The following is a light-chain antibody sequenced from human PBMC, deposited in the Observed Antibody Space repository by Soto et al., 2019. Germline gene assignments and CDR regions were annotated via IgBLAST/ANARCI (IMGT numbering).Light chain of an antibody. CDR1: QDVSSY. CDR2: AAS. J-gene: IGKJ4*01. V-gene: IGKV1-12*01. CDR3: QQSKSFPLT. Sequence: DIPMTQSPSSVSASVGDRVTITCRASQDVSSYLAWYQQKPGKAPRLLIFAASSLQSGVPFRFSGSDSGRDFTLTISSLQPEDFAIYYCQQSKSFPLTFGGGTKVEIK.